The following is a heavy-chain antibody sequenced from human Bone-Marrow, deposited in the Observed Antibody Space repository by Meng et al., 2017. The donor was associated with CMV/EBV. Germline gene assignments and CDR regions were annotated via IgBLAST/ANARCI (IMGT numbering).Heavy chain of an antibody. D-gene: IGHD2-2*01. V-gene: IGHV3-21*01. Sequence: GVLKISCAASGFTFSSHSMNWVRQAPGRGLEWVSFISWDGSSTHYADSVKGRFTISRDNAKNSLYLQMNSLRAEDTAVYYCARSHSKGCSSTSCYYYYYYGMDVWGQGTTVTVSS. CDR2: ISWDGSST. CDR3: ARSHSKGCSSTSCYYYYYYGMDV. CDR1: GFTFSSHS. J-gene: IGHJ6*02.